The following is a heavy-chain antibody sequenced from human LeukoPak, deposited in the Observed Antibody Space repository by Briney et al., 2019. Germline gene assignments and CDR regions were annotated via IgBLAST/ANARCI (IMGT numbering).Heavy chain of an antibody. Sequence: ASVKVSCKVSGYTLTELSMHWVRQAPGKGLEWMGGFDPEDGETIYAQKFQGRVTMTRNTSISTAYMELSSLRSEDTAVYYCASGPRYSLFDYWGQGTLVTVSS. CDR3: ASGPRYSLFDY. D-gene: IGHD1-26*01. CDR2: FDPEDGET. V-gene: IGHV1-24*01. CDR1: GYTLTELS. J-gene: IGHJ4*02.